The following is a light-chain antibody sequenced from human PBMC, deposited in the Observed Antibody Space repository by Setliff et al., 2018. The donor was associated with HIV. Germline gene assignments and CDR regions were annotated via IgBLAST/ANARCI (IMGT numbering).Light chain of an antibody. CDR2: EVS. Sequence: LTQPPYVSGAPGQSVTISCTGSTSDIGHYNRVSWYQQPPGAAPKLIMYEVSHRPSGVPDRFSGSKSGSTASLTISGLQPEDEADYYCSSYTTSITFVFGTGTKGTVL. CDR3: SSYTTSITFV. J-gene: IGLJ1*01. V-gene: IGLV2-18*02. CDR1: TSDIGHYNR.